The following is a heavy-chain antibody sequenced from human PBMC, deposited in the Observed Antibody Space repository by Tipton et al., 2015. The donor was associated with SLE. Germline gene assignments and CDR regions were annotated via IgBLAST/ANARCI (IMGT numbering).Heavy chain of an antibody. CDR1: GFTFSDYG. V-gene: IGHV3-23*01. J-gene: IGHJ6*02. CDR2: ISGRGGNK. Sequence: GSLRLSCAGTGFTFSDYGMSWVRQAPGKGLEWVSTISGRGGNKYYSGSVKGRFIISRDNSKKTMDLHMSSLRAEDTAVYFCARLPEGHCTGGMCFREARYDGMDVWGQGTTVTVAS. D-gene: IGHD2-8*02. CDR3: ARLPEGHCTGGMCFREARYDGMDV.